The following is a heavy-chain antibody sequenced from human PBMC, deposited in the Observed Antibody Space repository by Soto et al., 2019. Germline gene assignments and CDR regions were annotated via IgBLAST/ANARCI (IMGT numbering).Heavy chain of an antibody. V-gene: IGHV3-7*01. Sequence: PGGSLRLSCAASGFTFSSYWMSWVRQAPGKGLEWVANIKQDGSEKYYVDSVKGRFTISRDNAKNSLYLQMNSLRAEDTAVYYCARVASWYDRRGTSYFDYRGQGTLVTVSS. CDR1: GFTFSSYW. CDR3: ARVASWYDRRGTSYFDY. CDR2: IKQDGSEK. J-gene: IGHJ4*02. D-gene: IGHD6-13*01.